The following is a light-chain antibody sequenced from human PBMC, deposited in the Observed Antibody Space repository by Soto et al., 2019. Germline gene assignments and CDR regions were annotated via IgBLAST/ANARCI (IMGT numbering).Light chain of an antibody. V-gene: IGLV2-14*01. J-gene: IGLJ2*01. Sequence: QSALTQPASVSGSPGQSITISCTGTSSDIGAYNYVSWYQQHPGKAPKLMIYDVSNRPSGVSNRFSGSKSGNTASLTISGLQAEDEADYYCTSYRSSSVVEVFGGGTKVTVL. CDR2: DVS. CDR1: SSDIGAYNY. CDR3: TSYRSSSVVEV.